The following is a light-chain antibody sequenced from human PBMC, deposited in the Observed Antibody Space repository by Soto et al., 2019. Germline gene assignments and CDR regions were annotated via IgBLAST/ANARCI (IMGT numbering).Light chain of an antibody. CDR2: DVS. V-gene: IGKV3D-15*01. Sequence: EMVLTQSPGTLSLSPGDRATLSCRASQSVSNDYVAWVQQKPGQTPRLLIYDVSTRATGIPTRFSGSGSGTEFTLTISSLQSEDFAAYYCQQYNNWPLTFGGGTKVDIK. CDR1: QSVSND. CDR3: QQYNNWPLT. J-gene: IGKJ4*01.